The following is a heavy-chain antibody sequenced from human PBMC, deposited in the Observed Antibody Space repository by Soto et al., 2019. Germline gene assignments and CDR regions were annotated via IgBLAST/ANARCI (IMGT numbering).Heavy chain of an antibody. CDR1: GFSFGDYI. CDR3: ASPRDYCVTTSNCFIAFDI. V-gene: IGHV3-21*01. J-gene: IGHJ3*02. D-gene: IGHD4-17*01. CDR2: ISHSGSYI. Sequence: AQLVESGGSLVKPGGSLRLSCAASGFSFGDYIMNWVRQAPGRGLEWVASISHSGSYIFYAASVKGRFTISRDNSRDSLYLQMNSLRVDDTAIYYCASPRDYCVTTSNCFIAFDIWGQGTRVTVSS.